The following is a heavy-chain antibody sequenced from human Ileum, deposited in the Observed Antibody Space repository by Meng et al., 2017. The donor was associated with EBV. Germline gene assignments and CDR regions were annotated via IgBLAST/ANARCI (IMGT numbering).Heavy chain of an antibody. V-gene: IGHV2-5*02. CDR3: ARRSFAAGSPDY. J-gene: IGHJ4*02. CDR1: GFSLNTGGMA. D-gene: IGHD3-10*01. CDR2: IYWDDDK. Sequence: QITVKASCPTLVKPTQTLTLTFTFSGFSLNTGGMAVSWIRQPPGKALEWLALIYWDDDKRYSPSLKTRLTITKDTSKNQVVLTMTNMDPVDTATYYCARRSFAAGSPDYWGQGTLVTVSS.